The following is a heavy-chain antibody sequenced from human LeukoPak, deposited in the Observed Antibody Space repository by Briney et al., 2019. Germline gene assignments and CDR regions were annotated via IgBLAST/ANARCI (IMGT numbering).Heavy chain of an antibody. D-gene: IGHD2-2*01. V-gene: IGHV3-30*02. CDR2: IRYDGSNK. CDR1: GFTFSSYG. J-gene: IGHJ5*02. Sequence: PGGSLRLSCAASGFTFSSYGMHWVRQAPGKGLEWVAFIRYDGSNKYYADSVKGRFTISRDNSKNTLYLQMNSLRAEDTAVYYCAEGDCSSTSCYAGNWFDPWGQGTLVTVSS. CDR3: AEGDCSSTSCYAGNWFDP.